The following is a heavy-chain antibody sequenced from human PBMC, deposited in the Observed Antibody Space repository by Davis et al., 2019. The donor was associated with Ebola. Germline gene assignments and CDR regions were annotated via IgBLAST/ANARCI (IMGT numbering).Heavy chain of an antibody. CDR1: GYTFTSYY. V-gene: IGHV1-46*03. J-gene: IGHJ6*02. Sequence: AASVKVSCKASGYTFTSYYMHWVRQAPGQGLEWMGIINPSGGSTSYAQKFQGRVTMTRDTSTSTVYMELSSLRSEDTAVYYCARVSSSWYYYYYGMDVWGQGTTVTVSS. CDR2: INPSGGST. CDR3: ARVSSSWYYYYYGMDV. D-gene: IGHD6-13*01.